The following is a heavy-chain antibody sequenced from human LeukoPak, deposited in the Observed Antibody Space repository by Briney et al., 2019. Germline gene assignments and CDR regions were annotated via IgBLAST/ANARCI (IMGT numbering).Heavy chain of an antibody. CDR1: GYTFTGYY. CDR2: INPNSGGT. CDR3: ARGTDRGDYFDY. V-gene: IGHV1-2*02. Sequence: ASVKVSCLASGYTFTGYYMHWVRQAPGQGLEWMGWINPNSGGTNYAQKFQGRVTMTRDQSISTAYMELSRLRSDDTAVYYCARGTDRGDYFDYWGQGTLVTVSS. J-gene: IGHJ4*02.